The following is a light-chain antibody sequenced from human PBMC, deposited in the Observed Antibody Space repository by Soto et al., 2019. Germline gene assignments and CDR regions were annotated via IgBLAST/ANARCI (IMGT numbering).Light chain of an antibody. CDR2: TVS. Sequence: DIVMTQTPLSLTVTPGEPASISCRSSQSLLDSDGNTYLDWYLQKPGQSPQLLIYTVSYRASGVPDRFSGSGSGTDFTLKISRVEAEDVGVYYCMQRIEFPLTFGGGTKVEIK. J-gene: IGKJ4*01. CDR1: QSLLDSDGNTY. CDR3: MQRIEFPLT. V-gene: IGKV2-40*01.